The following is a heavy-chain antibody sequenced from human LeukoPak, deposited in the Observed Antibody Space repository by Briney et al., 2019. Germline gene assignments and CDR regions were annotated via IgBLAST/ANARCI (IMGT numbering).Heavy chain of an antibody. V-gene: IGHV3-53*01. J-gene: IGHJ4*02. CDR1: GFTVSTKY. Sequence: GGSLRLSCAASGFTVSTKYMNWVRQAPGKVLEWVSILYSGSDTYYADSVKGRFTISRDSSKNILSLQMNNLRAEDTAVYYCARSVGVLVVHAIGDYWGQGTLVTVSP. CDR3: ARSVGVLVVHAIGDY. CDR2: LYSGSDT. D-gene: IGHD2-8*01.